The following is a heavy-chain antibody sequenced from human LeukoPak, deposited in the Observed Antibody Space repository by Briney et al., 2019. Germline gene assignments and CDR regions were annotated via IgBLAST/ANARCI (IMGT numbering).Heavy chain of an antibody. Sequence: GGSLRLSCAASGFTFSKAWMSWVRQAPGKGLEWVGRIKSKTDGGATDYTAPVKGRFTISRDDSENTVYLQMNGLKTEDTAVYYCVRKSYLGQRYYFDYWGQGTLVTVSS. V-gene: IGHV3-15*01. J-gene: IGHJ4*02. CDR2: IKSKTDGGAT. D-gene: IGHD3-10*01. CDR3: VRKSYLGQRYYFDY. CDR1: GFTFSKAW.